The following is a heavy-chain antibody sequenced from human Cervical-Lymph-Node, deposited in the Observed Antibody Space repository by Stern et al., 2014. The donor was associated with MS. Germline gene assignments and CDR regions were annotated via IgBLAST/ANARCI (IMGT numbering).Heavy chain of an antibody. V-gene: IGHV3-11*06. CDR1: GFSFSDYY. D-gene: IGHD6-19*01. J-gene: IGHJ4*02. Sequence: VQLLESGGGLVKPGGSLRLSCAASGFSFSDYYMSWIRQAPGKGLEWVPYISGSTSYTKYADSVKGRFTISRDNTKNSLYLQMNSLSAEDTAVYYCARGYSSGWYAGSDYWGQGSLVTVSS. CDR2: ISGSTSYT. CDR3: ARGYSSGWYAGSDY.